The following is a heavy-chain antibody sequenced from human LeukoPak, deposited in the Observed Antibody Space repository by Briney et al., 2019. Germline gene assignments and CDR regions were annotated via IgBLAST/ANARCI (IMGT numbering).Heavy chain of an antibody. J-gene: IGHJ4*02. CDR1: GGSISSGDSY. V-gene: IGHV4-61*08. CDR2: IYYSGST. Sequence: SETLSLTCTVSGGSISSGDSYWSWIRQPPGKGLEWIGFIYYSGSTNYNPSLKSRVTISVDTSKNQFSLKLSSVTAADTAVYYCARHSGGYDEPRFDYWGQGTLVTVSS. CDR3: ARHSGGYDEPRFDY. D-gene: IGHD5-12*01.